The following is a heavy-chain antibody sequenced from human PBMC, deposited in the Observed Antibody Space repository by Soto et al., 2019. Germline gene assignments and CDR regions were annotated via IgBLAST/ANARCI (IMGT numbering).Heavy chain of an antibody. J-gene: IGHJ4*02. Sequence: PGGSLRLSCAASGFTFSIYGMHWVRQAPGKGLEWVAVIWYDGSNKYYADSVKGRFTISRDNSKNTLYLQMNSLRAEDTAVYYCAREDYYYDSSGYSYYFDYWGQGTLVTVSS. CDR2: IWYDGSNK. CDR3: AREDYYYDSSGYSYYFDY. CDR1: GFTFSIYG. V-gene: IGHV3-33*01. D-gene: IGHD3-22*01.